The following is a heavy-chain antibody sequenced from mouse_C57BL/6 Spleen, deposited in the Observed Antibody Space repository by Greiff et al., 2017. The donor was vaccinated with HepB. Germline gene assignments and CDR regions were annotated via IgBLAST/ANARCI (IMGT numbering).Heavy chain of an antibody. V-gene: IGHV1-69*01. CDR3: ARSSYDYDRYYFDY. J-gene: IGHJ2*01. D-gene: IGHD2-4*01. CDR1: GYTFTSYW. CDR2: IDPSDSYT. Sequence: VQLQQPGAELVMPGASVKLSCKASGYTFTSYWMHWVKQRPGQGLEWIGEIDPSDSYTNYNQKFKGKSTLTVDKSSSTAYMQLSSLTSEDSAVYYCARSSYDYDRYYFDYWGQGTTLTVSS.